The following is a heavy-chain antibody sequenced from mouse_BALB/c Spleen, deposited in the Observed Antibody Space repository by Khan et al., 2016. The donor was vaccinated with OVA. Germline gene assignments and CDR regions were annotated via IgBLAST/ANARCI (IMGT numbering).Heavy chain of an antibody. CDR3: ARSNYGTFAY. D-gene: IGHD2-1*01. V-gene: IGHV5-9*03. J-gene: IGHJ3*01. CDR1: GFTFSSFS. CDR2: ISSGGDNT. Sequence: EVQLVESGGGLVKPGGSLKLSCAASGFTFSSFSMSWVRQTPEKRLEWVAAISSGGDNTFYPDSVKGRFTISRDNAMNNLSLQMSSLRSEDRAWYYCARSNYGTFAYWGQGTLVTVSA.